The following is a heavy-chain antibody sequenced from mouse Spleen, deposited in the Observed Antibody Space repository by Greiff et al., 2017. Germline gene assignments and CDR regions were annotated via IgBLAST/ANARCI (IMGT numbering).Heavy chain of an antibody. Sequence: QVQLKESGPELVKPGASVKISCKASGYAFSSSWMNWVKQRPGKGLEWIGRIYPGDGDTNYNGKFKGKATLTADKSSSTAYMQLSSLTSEDSAVYFCAREGNWSDYWGQGTTLTVSS. D-gene: IGHD4-1*01. J-gene: IGHJ2*01. CDR3: AREGNWSDY. CDR2: IYPGDGDT. CDR1: GYAFSSSW. V-gene: IGHV1-82*01.